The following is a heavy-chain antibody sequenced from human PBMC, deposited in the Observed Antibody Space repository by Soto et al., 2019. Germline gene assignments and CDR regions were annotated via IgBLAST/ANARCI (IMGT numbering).Heavy chain of an antibody. Sequence: GGSLRLSSTASGFTFSSYSMNWVRKDTGKGLEWVSYISSSSSTIYYADSVKGRFTISRDNAKNSLYLQMNSLRDEDTAVYYCARPEHSSSSYGMDVWGQGTTVTVSS. CDR1: GFTFSSYS. CDR2: ISSSSSTI. CDR3: ARPEHSSSSYGMDV. J-gene: IGHJ6*02. V-gene: IGHV3-48*02. D-gene: IGHD6-6*01.